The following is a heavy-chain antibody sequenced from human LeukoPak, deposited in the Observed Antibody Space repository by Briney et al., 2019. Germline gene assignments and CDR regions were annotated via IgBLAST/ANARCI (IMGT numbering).Heavy chain of an antibody. Sequence: VASVKVSCKSSGFTFTGHYIHWVRQAPGQGLEWMGYIGPRNSAASYAEKFQGRVTMTRDTSLSTAYMELSRLTSDDTAVYYCAREGSDQLSKDFDYWGQGALVTVSS. J-gene: IGHJ4*02. CDR3: AREGSDQLSKDFDY. CDR1: GFTFTGHY. D-gene: IGHD2-2*01. V-gene: IGHV1-2*02. CDR2: IGPRNSAA.